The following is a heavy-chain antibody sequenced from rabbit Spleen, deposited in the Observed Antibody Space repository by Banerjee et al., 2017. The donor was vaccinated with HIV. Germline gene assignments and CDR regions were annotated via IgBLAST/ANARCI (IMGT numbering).Heavy chain of an antibody. J-gene: IGHJ6*01. V-gene: IGHV1S40*01. CDR2: INAVTGKP. Sequence: QSLEESGGDLVKPEGSLTLTCKASGFPFSNKAVMCWVRQAPGKGLEWIACINAVTGKPVYASWAKGRSTFSKTSSTTVTLQMTSLTAADTATYFCARSTYGYDDYGDLYYAAMDLWGPGTLVTVS. D-gene: IGHD2-1*01. CDR1: GFPFSNKAV. CDR3: ARSTYGYDDYGDLYYAAMDL.